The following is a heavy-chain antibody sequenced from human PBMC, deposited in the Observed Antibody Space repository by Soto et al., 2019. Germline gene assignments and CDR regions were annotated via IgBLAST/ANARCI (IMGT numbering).Heavy chain of an antibody. CDR3: ARAGYCSGGSCYSPYYYYYMDV. CDR1: GYTFTSYY. Sequence: ASVKVSCKASGYTFTSYYMHWVRQAPGQGLEWMGIINPSGGSTSYAQKFQGRVTMTRDTSTSTVYMELSSLRSEDTAVYYCARAGYCSGGSCYSPYYYYYMDVWGKGTTVTV. V-gene: IGHV1-46*03. D-gene: IGHD2-15*01. J-gene: IGHJ6*03. CDR2: INPSGGST.